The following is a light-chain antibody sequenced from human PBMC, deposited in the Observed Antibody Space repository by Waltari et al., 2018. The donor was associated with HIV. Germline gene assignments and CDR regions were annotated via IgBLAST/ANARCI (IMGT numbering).Light chain of an antibody. CDR2: RHN. Sequence: QSVLTQPPSASGTPGQRVTIPCSGGTSNIGNNYVSWYQQPPGTAPKLLIYRHNQRPSGVPDRFSGSKSGTSASLAISGLRSEDEADYYCAAWDDSLSGPVFGGGTKLTVL. J-gene: IGLJ3*02. CDR3: AAWDDSLSGPV. V-gene: IGLV1-47*01. CDR1: TSNIGNNY.